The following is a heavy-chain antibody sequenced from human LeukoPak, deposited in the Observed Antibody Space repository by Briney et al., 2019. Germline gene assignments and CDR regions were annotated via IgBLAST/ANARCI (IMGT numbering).Heavy chain of an antibody. D-gene: IGHD3-3*01. J-gene: IGHJ4*02. V-gene: IGHV1-2*06. CDR2: INPNTGGT. CDR1: GYTFTGYY. CDR3: ARRYDFWSGYSTAFDY. Sequence: ASVPVSCKASGYTFTGYYMYWVRQAPGQGLEWMGLINPNTGGTIYAQKFQARVTMTRDTSISTAYMELRGLISDDTAVYYCARRYDFWSGYSTAFDYWGQGTLDSVSS.